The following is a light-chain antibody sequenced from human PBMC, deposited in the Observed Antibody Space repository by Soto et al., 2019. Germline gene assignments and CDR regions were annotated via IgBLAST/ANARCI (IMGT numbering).Light chain of an antibody. CDR2: KDS. J-gene: IGLJ2*01. CDR1: VLAKKY. CDR3: YSPADNNQGV. V-gene: IGLV3-27*01. Sequence: SYELTQPSSVSVSPGQTARITCSGDVLAKKYARWFQQKPGQAPLLVIYKDSERPSGIPERFSGYSSGTTVTLTISGAQVEDEADYHCYSPADNNQGVFGGGTKLTVL.